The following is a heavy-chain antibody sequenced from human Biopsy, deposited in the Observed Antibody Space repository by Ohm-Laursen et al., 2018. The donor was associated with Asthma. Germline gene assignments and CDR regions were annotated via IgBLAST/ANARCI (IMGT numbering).Heavy chain of an antibody. CDR1: GFSFSNFG. Sequence: SLRLSCAASGFSFSNFGMHWVRQAPGKGLEWVAVISFDGSNEDYADSLKGRFTISRDNAKNSLYLQMNSLRAEDTAVYYCARTFHFWSPYHAEHYQLWGQGTLVTVSS. V-gene: IGHV3-30*03. D-gene: IGHD3-3*02. CDR2: ISFDGSNE. J-gene: IGHJ1*01. CDR3: ARTFHFWSPYHAEHYQL.